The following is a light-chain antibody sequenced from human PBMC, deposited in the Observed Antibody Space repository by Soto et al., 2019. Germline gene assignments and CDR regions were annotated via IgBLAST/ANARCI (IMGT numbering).Light chain of an antibody. CDR3: SSYTSSSTVV. CDR1: SSDVGGYNY. V-gene: IGLV2-14*01. CDR2: DVS. Sequence: QSALTQPASVSGSPGQSITISCTGTSSDVGGYNYVSWYQQHPGKAPKLMIYDVSKRPSGVSNRFSGSKSGNTASLTISGRQAEDEADYYCSSYTSSSTVVFGGGTKVTVL. J-gene: IGLJ2*01.